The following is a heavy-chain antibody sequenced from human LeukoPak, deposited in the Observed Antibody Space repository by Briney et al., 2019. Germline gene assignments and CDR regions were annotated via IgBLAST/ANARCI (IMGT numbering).Heavy chain of an antibody. V-gene: IGHV4-39*01. D-gene: IGHD1-26*01. CDR3: ASEYSGSSLDY. J-gene: IGHJ4*02. CDR2: IYYSGST. CDR1: GGSISSSSYY. Sequence: SETLSLTCTVSGGSISSSSYYWGWIRQPPGKGLEWIGSIYYSGSTYYNPSLKSRVTISVDTSKNQFSLRLSSVTATDTAVYYCASEYSGSSLDYWGQGTLITVSS.